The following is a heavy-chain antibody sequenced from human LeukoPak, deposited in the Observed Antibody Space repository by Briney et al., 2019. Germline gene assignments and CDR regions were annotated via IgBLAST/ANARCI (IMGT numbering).Heavy chain of an antibody. D-gene: IGHD3-22*01. CDR3: ARQGPTYYDSSGYYYAEDYYMDV. CDR2: INPNSGDT. J-gene: IGHJ6*03. V-gene: IGHV1-2*02. Sequence: ASVKVSCKASGYIFTGYYMHWVRQAPGQGLEWMGWINPNSGDTNYAQKFQGRVTMTRDTSISTAYMELSSLRSEDTAVYYCARQGPTYYDSSGYYYAEDYYMDVWGKGTTVTVSS. CDR1: GYIFTGYY.